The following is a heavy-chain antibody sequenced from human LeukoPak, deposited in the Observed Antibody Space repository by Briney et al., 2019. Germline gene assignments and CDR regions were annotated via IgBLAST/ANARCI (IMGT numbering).Heavy chain of an antibody. D-gene: IGHD5-18*01. V-gene: IGHV1-2*02. Sequence: ASVKVSCKASGYTFTVHYMHWVRQAPGQGLEWMGWINPNSGGTNYAQNFQGRVTMTRDTSISSDYMELSSLRSDDTAVYYCARDKDTAMVGDYWGQGTLFTVSS. CDR1: GYTFTVHY. J-gene: IGHJ4*02. CDR3: ARDKDTAMVGDY. CDR2: INPNSGGT.